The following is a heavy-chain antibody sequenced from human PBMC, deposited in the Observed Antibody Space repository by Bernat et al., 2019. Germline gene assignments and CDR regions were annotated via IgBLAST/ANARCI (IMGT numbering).Heavy chain of an antibody. Sequence: EVQLLESGGGLVQPGGSLRLSCAASGFTFSSYAMSWVRQAPGKGLEWVSAISGSGGSTYYADSVKGRFTISRDNSKNTLYLQMNSLRAEDTAVYYCAKATLTFGGVITNFDYWGQGTLVTVSS. CDR2: ISGSGGST. D-gene: IGHD3-16*02. V-gene: IGHV3-23*01. CDR3: AKATLTFGGVITNFDY. CDR1: GFTFSSYA. J-gene: IGHJ4*02.